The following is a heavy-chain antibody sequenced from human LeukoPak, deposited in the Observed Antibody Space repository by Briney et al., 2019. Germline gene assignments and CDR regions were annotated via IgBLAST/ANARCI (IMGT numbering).Heavy chain of an antibody. CDR2: IYYSGST. J-gene: IGHJ3*02. CDR3: ARRSFEHSSGYYSRGAFAI. V-gene: IGHV4-39*01. Sequence: SETLSLTCSVSGGSISSSTYYWGWIPQPPGKGLEWIGSIYYSGSTYYNPSLKSRVTISVDTSKNQFSLKLNSVTAADTAVYYCARRSFEHSSGYYSRGAFAIWGQGAMVTVSS. D-gene: IGHD3-22*01. CDR1: GGSISSSTYY.